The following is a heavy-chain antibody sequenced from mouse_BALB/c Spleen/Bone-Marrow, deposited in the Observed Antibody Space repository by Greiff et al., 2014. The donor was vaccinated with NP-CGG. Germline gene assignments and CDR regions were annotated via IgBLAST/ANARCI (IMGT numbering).Heavy chain of an antibody. CDR1: GFTFSSYD. CDR2: IGSGGSYT. D-gene: IGHD2-4*01. V-gene: IGHV5-6*01. J-gene: IGHJ3*01. Sequence: EVNVVESGGDLVRPGGSLKLSCAASGFTFSSYDMSWVRQTPDKRLEWVATIGSGGSYTYYPDSVKGRFTISRDNAKNTLYLQMSSLKSEDTAMYYCSRLSYDYDGAWFAYWGQGTLVTVS. CDR3: SRLSYDYDGAWFAY.